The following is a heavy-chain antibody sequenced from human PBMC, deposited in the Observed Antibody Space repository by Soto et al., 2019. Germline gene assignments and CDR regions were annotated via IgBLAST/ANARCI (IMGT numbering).Heavy chain of an antibody. CDR3: AKDSYNWSDGFYS. CDR2: ISYDGSNK. D-gene: IGHD1-1*01. V-gene: IGHV3-30*18. Sequence: PGGSLRLSCAASGFTFSSYGMHWVRQAPGKGLEWVAVISYDGSNKYYADSVKGRFTISRDNSKNTLYLQMNSLRAEDTAVYYCAKDSYNWSDGFYSWALGTLVTVSS. J-gene: IGHJ4*02. CDR1: GFTFSSYG.